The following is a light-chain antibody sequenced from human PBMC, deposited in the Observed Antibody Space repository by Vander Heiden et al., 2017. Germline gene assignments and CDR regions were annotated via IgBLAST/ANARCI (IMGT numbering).Light chain of an antibody. CDR3: QQANSFPWT. CDR2: AAS. V-gene: IGKV1-12*01. Sequence: DFQMTHSPYSVFASVGDRVTITCRASHGIGSWLAWYQQKPGKAPDLLIYAASSLQSGVPSRFSGSGSGTEFTLTISSLQLEDFATYYCQQANSFPWTFGQGTKVEIK. J-gene: IGKJ1*01. CDR1: HGIGSW.